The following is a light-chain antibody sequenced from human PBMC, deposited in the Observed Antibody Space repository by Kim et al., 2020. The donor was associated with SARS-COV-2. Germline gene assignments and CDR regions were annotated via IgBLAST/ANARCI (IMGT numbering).Light chain of an antibody. CDR1: QTVNSMY. J-gene: IGKJ2*03. CDR3: QQYGSSPPYS. Sequence: PGERATLSCRASQTVNSMYLAWYQQKPAQSPSLLIYSTSKRATDIPDRFSGSGSGTDFTLTISRLEPEDFAVYYCQQYGSSPPYSFGQGTKLEI. CDR2: STS. V-gene: IGKV3-20*01.